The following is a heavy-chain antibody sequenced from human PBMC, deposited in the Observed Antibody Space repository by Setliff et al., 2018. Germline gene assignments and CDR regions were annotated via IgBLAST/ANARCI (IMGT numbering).Heavy chain of an antibody. D-gene: IGHD5-18*01. V-gene: IGHV1-3*01. Sequence: GASVKVSCKASGYSFTSYAMHWVRQAPGQRLEWMGWINAGNGNTKYSQKFQGRVTITRDTSARTAYMELSSLRSEDTAVYYCARDKLWLMGYYYYYYMDVWGKGTTVTVSS. CDR2: INAGNGNT. J-gene: IGHJ6*03. CDR3: ARDKLWLMGYYYYYYMDV. CDR1: GYSFTSYA.